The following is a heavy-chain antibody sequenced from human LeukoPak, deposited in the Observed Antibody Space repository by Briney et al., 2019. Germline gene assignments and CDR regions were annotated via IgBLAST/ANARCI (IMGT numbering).Heavy chain of an antibody. J-gene: IGHJ6*03. CDR3: ARRFYYYYYMDV. CDR2: VNHSGST. CDR1: GGSIRSSSYY. V-gene: IGHV4-39*07. Sequence: SETLSLTCTVSGGSIRSSSYYWSWIRQPPGKGLEWIGEVNHSGSTNYNPSLKSRVTIPVDTSKNQFSLKLSSVTAADTAVYYCARRFYYYYYMDVWGKGTTVTVSS.